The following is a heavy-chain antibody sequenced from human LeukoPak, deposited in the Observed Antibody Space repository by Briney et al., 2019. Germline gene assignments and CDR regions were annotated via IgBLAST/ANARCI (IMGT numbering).Heavy chain of an antibody. CDR2: ILSDGSNE. J-gene: IGHJ6*02. Sequence: GGSLRLSCAASGFTFSSYAMSWVRQAPGKGLEWVTLILSDGSNEQYADSVRGRFTISRDNSKNTLYLQMNSLRTEDTAVYYCARASPGMDVWGQGITVTVSS. CDR1: GFTFSSYA. CDR3: ARASPGMDV. V-gene: IGHV3-30-3*01.